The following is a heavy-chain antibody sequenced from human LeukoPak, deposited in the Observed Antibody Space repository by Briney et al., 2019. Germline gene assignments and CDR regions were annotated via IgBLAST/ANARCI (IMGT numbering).Heavy chain of an antibody. J-gene: IGHJ4*02. Sequence: SETLSLTCTVSGGSISSYYWSWIRQPAGKGLEWIGRIYTSGSTNYNPSLKSRVTISVDTSKNQFSLKLSSVTAADTAVYYCVRHEGGSYDSSGYCFDYWGQGTPVTVSS. CDR3: VRHEGGSYDSSGYCFDY. V-gene: IGHV4-4*07. CDR1: GGSISSYY. CDR2: IYTSGST. D-gene: IGHD3-22*01.